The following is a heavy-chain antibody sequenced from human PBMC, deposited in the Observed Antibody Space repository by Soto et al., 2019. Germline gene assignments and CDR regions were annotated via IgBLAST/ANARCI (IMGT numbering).Heavy chain of an antibody. Sequence: QVQLVESGGGVVQPGRSLRLSCAASGFTFSSYAIHWVRQAPGKGLEWVAVISYDGGEKYYADPVKGRFTISRDNSKNTLYLQMNSLSPDDTAVYYCARPPWGPDYITRPYDSWGQGTLVTVSS. D-gene: IGHD4-4*01. J-gene: IGHJ4*02. V-gene: IGHV3-30-3*01. CDR3: ARPPWGPDYITRPYDS. CDR2: ISYDGGEK. CDR1: GFTFSSYA.